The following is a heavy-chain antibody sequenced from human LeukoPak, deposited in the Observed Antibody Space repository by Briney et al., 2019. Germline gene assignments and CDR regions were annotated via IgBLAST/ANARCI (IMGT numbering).Heavy chain of an antibody. Sequence: GGSLRLSCAASGFTFDDYAMHWVRQAPGKGLEWVSLISWDGGSTYYADSVKGRFTISRDNSKNSLYLQMNSLRAEDTALYYCAKAFSFGGGYYFDYWGQGTLVTVSS. V-gene: IGHV3-43D*03. CDR2: ISWDGGST. CDR3: AKAFSFGGGYYFDY. CDR1: GFTFDDYA. J-gene: IGHJ4*02. D-gene: IGHD3-16*01.